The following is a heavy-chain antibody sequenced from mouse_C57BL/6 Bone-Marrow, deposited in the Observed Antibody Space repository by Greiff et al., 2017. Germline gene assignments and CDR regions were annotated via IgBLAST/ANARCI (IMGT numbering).Heavy chain of an antibody. V-gene: IGHV1-76*01. Sequence: VQLVESGAELVRPGASVKLSCKASGYTFTDYYINWVKQRPGQGLEWIARIYPGSGNTYYNEKFKGKATLTAEKSSSTAYMQLSSLTSDDSAVYFCASDDGYYDYWGQGTTLTVSS. D-gene: IGHD2-3*01. CDR1: GYTFTDYY. J-gene: IGHJ2*01. CDR2: IYPGSGNT. CDR3: ASDDGYYDY.